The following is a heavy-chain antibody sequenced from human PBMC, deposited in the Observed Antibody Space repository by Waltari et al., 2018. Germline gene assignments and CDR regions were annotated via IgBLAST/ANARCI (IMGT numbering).Heavy chain of an antibody. D-gene: IGHD3-3*01. Sequence: QVQLVESGGGVVQPGRSLRLSCAASGFTFISYAMHWVRQAPGKGLEWVAVISYDGSNKYYADSVKGRFTISRDNSKNTLYLQMNSLRAEDTAVYYCARGRSAFDYWGQGTLVTVSS. CDR1: GFTFISYA. V-gene: IGHV3-30-3*01. CDR2: ISYDGSNK. J-gene: IGHJ4*02. CDR3: ARGRSAFDY.